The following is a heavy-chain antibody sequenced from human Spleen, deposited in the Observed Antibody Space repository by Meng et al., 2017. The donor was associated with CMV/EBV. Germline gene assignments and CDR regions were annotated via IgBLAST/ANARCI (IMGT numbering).Heavy chain of an antibody. CDR3: AGGGSYYDFWSGYTPFDY. Sequence: SPYGMQWVRQAPGKGLEWVAVISFDASNKVYVDSVKGRFAISRDNSKDTVYLEMNSLRTEDTAVYYCAGGGSYYDFWSGYTPFDYWGQGTLVTVSS. D-gene: IGHD3-3*01. CDR1: SPYG. V-gene: IGHV3-30*03. CDR2: ISFDASNK. J-gene: IGHJ4*02.